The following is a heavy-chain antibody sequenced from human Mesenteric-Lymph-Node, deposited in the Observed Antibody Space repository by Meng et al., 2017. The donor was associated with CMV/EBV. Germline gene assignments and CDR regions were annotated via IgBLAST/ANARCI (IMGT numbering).Heavy chain of an antibody. V-gene: IGHV1-2*02. J-gene: IGHJ4*02. CDR2: INPDSGDT. Sequence: ASVKVSCKASGYRFIANNFIDYYINWVRQAPGQGLEWMGGINPDSGDTRYAQKFEGRVTMTNDTSSATAYMELRRLRPDDTAVYYCARLRERVHDSWGQGTLVTVSS. D-gene: IGHD5-24*01. CDR1: GYRFIANNFIDYY. CDR3: ARLRERVHDS.